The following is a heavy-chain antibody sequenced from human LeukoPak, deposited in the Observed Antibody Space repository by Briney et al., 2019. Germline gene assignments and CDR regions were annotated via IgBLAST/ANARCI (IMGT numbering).Heavy chain of an antibody. CDR1: GFTFSSYG. Sequence: GGSLRLSCAASGFTFSSYGMHWVRQAPGKGLERVAVIWYDGSNKYYGDSVKGRFTISRDNSKKTLYLQMNSLRVEGTAVYYCARGDGYNDAEYLQHWGQGTLVTVS. J-gene: IGHJ1*01. V-gene: IGHV3-33*01. CDR3: ARGDGYNDAEYLQH. CDR2: IWYDGSNK. D-gene: IGHD5-24*01.